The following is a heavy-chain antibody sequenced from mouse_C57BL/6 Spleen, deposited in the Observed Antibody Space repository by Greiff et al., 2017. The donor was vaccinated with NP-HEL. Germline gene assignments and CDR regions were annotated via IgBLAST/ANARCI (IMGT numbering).Heavy chain of an antibody. CDR2: IHPTSGST. V-gene: IGHV1-64*01. CDR3: AKEGIYYYGSSSDY. J-gene: IGHJ2*01. CDR1: GYTFTSSW. D-gene: IGHD1-1*01. Sequence: QVQLQQPGAELVKPGASVKLSCKASGYTFTSSWMHWVKQRPGQGLEWIGMIHPTSGSTNYNEKFKSKATLTVDKSSSTAYMQLSSLTSEDSAVEDCAKEGIYYYGSSSDYWGQGTTLTVSS.